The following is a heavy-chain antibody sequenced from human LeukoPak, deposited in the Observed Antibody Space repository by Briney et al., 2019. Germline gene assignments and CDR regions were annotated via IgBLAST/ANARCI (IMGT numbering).Heavy chain of an antibody. CDR1: GFTFSSYS. CDR3: ARDVKGRRYYYMDV. V-gene: IGHV3-21*01. J-gene: IGHJ6*03. Sequence: GGSVRVSCVASGFTFSSYSMNWIRQAPGKCLPWVSSISSSSNFIYYADSVKGRFTISRDNAKSSLYLQMNSQGVEDTAVYYCARDVKGRRYYYMDVWGKGTTVTVSS. D-gene: IGHD3-10*01. CDR2: ISSSSNFI.